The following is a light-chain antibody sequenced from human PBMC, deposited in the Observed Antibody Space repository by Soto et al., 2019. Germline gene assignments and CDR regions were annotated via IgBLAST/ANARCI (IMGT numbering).Light chain of an antibody. CDR3: QQYGTSPRT. Sequence: EIVLTQSPGTLSLSPGERATLSCRASQSVRSSYLAWYQQKLGQAPRLLIYGVSNRATGIQDRFSGSGSGTDFTLTISRLESEDFAVYYCQQYGTSPRTFGQGTKGEI. CDR2: GVS. CDR1: QSVRSSY. V-gene: IGKV3-20*01. J-gene: IGKJ1*01.